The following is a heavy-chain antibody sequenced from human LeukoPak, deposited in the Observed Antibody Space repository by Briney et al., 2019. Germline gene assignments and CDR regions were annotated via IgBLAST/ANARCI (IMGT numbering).Heavy chain of an antibody. D-gene: IGHD3-9*01. CDR1: GYSFTSYW. Sequence: GESLKISCKGSGYSFTSYWIGWVRQMPGKGLEWMGIIYPGDSDTRYSPSFQGQVTISADKSISTAYLQWSSLKASDTAMYYCARSADYDILTGYYFDYWGQGTLVTVSS. V-gene: IGHV5-51*01. CDR2: IYPGDSDT. CDR3: ARSADYDILTGYYFDY. J-gene: IGHJ4*02.